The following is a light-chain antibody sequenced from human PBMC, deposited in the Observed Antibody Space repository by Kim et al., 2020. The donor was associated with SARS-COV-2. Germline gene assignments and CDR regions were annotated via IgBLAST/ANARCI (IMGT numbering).Light chain of an antibody. CDR1: SCDVGGYNY. Sequence: GQSITISCTGTSCDVGGYNYVSWYHQHPGKAPKLMIYDVSNRPSGVSNRFSGSKSGNTASLTISGLQAEDEADYYCSSYTSSTTNVFGPATKVTVL. CDR2: DVS. J-gene: IGLJ1*01. V-gene: IGLV2-14*03. CDR3: SSYTSSTTNV.